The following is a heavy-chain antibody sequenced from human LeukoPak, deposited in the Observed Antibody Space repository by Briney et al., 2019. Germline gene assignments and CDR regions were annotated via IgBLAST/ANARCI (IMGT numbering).Heavy chain of an antibody. CDR1: GDSISSGDYY. V-gene: IGHV4-61*02. J-gene: IGHJ6*03. D-gene: IGHD6-13*01. CDR2: ISSSGST. Sequence: SETLSLTCTVSGDSISSGDYYWSWIRQPAGKGLEWIGRISSSGSTNYNPSLKSRVTISVDTSKNQFSLKLSSVTAADTAVYYCARTTEAHSWRTRYYDYYMDVWGKGTTVTVSS. CDR3: ARTTEAHSWRTRYYDYYMDV.